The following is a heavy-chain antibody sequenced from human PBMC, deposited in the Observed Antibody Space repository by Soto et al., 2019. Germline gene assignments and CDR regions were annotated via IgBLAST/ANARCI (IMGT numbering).Heavy chain of an antibody. Sequence: GGALRLSCAASGFTLSSYTMSWVRQAPGKGLEWVAAISGRGGSTYYADSVKGRFTIARDNSKNTLYLQMNSLRAEDTGVYYCAKVKYYGPGSEGGMAVWGKGTRATAS. CDR2: ISGRGGST. J-gene: IGHJ6*04. V-gene: IGHV3-23*01. CDR1: GFTLSSYT. CDR3: AKVKYYGPGSEGGMAV. D-gene: IGHD3-10*01.